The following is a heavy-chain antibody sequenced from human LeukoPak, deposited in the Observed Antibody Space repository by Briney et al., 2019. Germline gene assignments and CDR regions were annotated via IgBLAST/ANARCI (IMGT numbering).Heavy chain of an antibody. CDR2: ISSTSDSI. CDR3: ARYFDL. Sequence: PGGSLRLSCAASGFTFTYYTMHWVRQAPGKGLEWVSSISSTSDSIHYADSLKGRVTISRDNAKSSLFLQMNSLRAEDTAVYYCARYFDLWGRGTLVTVSS. J-gene: IGHJ2*01. V-gene: IGHV3-21*01. CDR1: GFTFTYYT.